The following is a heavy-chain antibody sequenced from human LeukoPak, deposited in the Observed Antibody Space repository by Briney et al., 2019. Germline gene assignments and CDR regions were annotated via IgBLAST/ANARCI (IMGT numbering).Heavy chain of an antibody. J-gene: IGHJ4*02. Sequence: GRSLRLSCAASGFTLSTYGIHWVRQAPGKGLEWVAVTSNDGSNKYYADSVKGRFTISRDISKNTLFLQMNSLRTEDAAVYYCAKDKSWSLDYWGQGTLVTVSS. V-gene: IGHV3-30*18. CDR2: TSNDGSNK. CDR1: GFTLSTYG. CDR3: AKDKSWSLDY. D-gene: IGHD6-13*01.